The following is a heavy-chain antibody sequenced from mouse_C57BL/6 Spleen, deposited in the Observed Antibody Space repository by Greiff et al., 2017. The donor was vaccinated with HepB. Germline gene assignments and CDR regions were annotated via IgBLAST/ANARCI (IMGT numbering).Heavy chain of an antibody. CDR2: ISDGGSYT. D-gene: IGHD2-1*01. V-gene: IGHV5-4*03. CDR3: ARGLIYYGNYVPFAY. Sequence: EVMLVESGGGLVKPGGSLKLSCAASGFTFSSYAMSWVRQTPEKRLEWVATISDGGSYTYYPDNVKGRFTISRDNAKNNLYLQMSHLKSEDTAMYYCARGLIYYGNYVPFAYWGQGTLVTVSA. J-gene: IGHJ3*01. CDR1: GFTFSSYA.